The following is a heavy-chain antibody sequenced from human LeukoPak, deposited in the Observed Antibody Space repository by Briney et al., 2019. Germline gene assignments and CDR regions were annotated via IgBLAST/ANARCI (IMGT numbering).Heavy chain of an antibody. D-gene: IGHD1-26*01. J-gene: IGHJ6*02. Sequence: GGSLRLSCAASGFTFSSYSMNWVRQAPGKGLEWVSSISSSSYIYYADSVKGRFTISRDNAKNSLYLQMNSLRAEDTAVYYCASLWDGTYGMDVWGQGTTVTVSS. CDR1: GFTFSSYS. CDR2: ISSSSYI. V-gene: IGHV3-21*01. CDR3: ASLWDGTYGMDV.